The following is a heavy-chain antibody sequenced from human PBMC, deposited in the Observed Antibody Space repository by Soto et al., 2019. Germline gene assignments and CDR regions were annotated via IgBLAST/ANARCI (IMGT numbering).Heavy chain of an antibody. CDR1: GGSISSGGYY. V-gene: IGHV4-31*03. J-gene: IGHJ4*02. CDR2: IYYSGST. D-gene: IGHD6-19*01. Sequence: SETLSLTCTVSGGSISSGGYYWSWIRQHPGKGLEWIGYIYYSGSTYYNPSLKSRVTISVDTSKNQFSLKLSSVTAADTAVYYCARYFVAGSPITFDYWGQGALVTVSS. CDR3: ARYFVAGSPITFDY.